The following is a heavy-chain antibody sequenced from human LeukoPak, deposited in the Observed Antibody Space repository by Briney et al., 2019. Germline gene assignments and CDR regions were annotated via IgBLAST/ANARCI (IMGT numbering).Heavy chain of an antibody. J-gene: IGHJ3*02. D-gene: IGHD1-7*01. V-gene: IGHV1-46*01. CDR3: AREPRGTWRTDAFDI. CDR2: INPSGGST. CDR1: GYTFTRYY. Sequence: ASVKVSCKAFGYTFTRYYMYWVRQDPGQGLEWMGIINPSGGSTSYAQKFQGRVTMTRDTSTSTVYMELSSLRSEDTAVYYCAREPRGTWRTDAFDIWGQGTMVTVSS.